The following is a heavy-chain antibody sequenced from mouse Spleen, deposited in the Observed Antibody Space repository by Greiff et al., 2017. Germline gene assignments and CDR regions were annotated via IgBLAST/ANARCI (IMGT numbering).Heavy chain of an antibody. J-gene: IGHJ2*01. CDR1: GYTFTSYW. Sequence: QVQLQQSGAELVMPGASVKLSCKASGYTFTSYWMHWVKQRPGQGLEWIGEIDPSDSYTNYNQKFKGKATLTVDKSSSTAYMQLSSLTSEDSAVYYCARSELSFDYWGQGTTLTVSS. CDR2: IDPSDSYT. CDR3: ARSELSFDY. V-gene: IGHV1-69*01.